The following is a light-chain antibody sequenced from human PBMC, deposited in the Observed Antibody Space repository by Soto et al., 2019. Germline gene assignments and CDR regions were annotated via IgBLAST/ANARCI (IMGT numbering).Light chain of an antibody. V-gene: IGKV1-9*01. CDR3: QQYNRYAVT. CDR1: QGISSY. CDR2: DAS. Sequence: QLTQSPSSLSASVGDRVTITCRASQGISSYLAWYQQKPGKAPKLLIYDASTLQSGVPSRFSASGSGTELAITISGLQPDDFEVYYCQQYNRYAVTFGQGTKVDIK. J-gene: IGKJ1*01.